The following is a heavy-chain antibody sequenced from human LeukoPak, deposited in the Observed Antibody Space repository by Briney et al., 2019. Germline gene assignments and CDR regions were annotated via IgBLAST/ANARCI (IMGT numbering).Heavy chain of an antibody. CDR1: GFTFDDYG. D-gene: IGHD6-6*01. V-gene: IGHV3-20*04. CDR2: INWNGGST. J-gene: IGHJ4*02. CDR3: ARIDGDSSSSGGYYFDY. Sequence: GGSLRLSCAASGFTFDDYGMSWVRQAPGKGLEWVSGINWNGGSTGYADSVKGRFTISRDNAKNSLYLQMNSLRAEDTALYYCARIDGDSSSSGGYYFDYWGQGTLVTVSS.